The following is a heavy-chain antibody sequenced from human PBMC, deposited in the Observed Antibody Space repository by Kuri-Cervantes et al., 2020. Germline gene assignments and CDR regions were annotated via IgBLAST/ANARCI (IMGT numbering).Heavy chain of an antibody. CDR2: ISSSSSYI. D-gene: IGHD3-9*01. CDR3: AKLRYFDWLDAFDI. CDR1: GFTFSDYY. Sequence: GGSLRLSCAASGFTFSDYYMSWIRQAPGKGLEWVSSISSSSSYIYYADSVKGRFTISRDNAKNSLYLQMNSLRAEDTAVYYCAKLRYFDWLDAFDIWGQGAMVTVSS. J-gene: IGHJ3*02. V-gene: IGHV3-11*06.